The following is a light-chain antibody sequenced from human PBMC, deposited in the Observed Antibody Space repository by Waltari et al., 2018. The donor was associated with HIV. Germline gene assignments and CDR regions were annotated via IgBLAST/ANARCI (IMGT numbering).Light chain of an antibody. CDR3: SSYTSSSTPG. V-gene: IGLV2-14*01. CDR1: SSDVGGYNY. Sequence: QSALTQPASVSGSPGQSITISCTGTSSDVGGYNYVSWYQQHPGKAPKLMSYEVSNRPSGVSNRFSGPKSGNTASLTISGLQADDEADYYCSSYTSSSTPGFGTGTKVTVL. CDR2: EVS. J-gene: IGLJ1*01.